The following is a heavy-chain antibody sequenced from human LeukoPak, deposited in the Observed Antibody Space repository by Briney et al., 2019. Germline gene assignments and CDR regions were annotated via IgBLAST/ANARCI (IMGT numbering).Heavy chain of an antibody. J-gene: IGHJ4*02. CDR2: IYHTGNT. Sequence: SGTLSLTCTVSGDSISNSYWWSWVRQPPGKGLEWIGEIYHTGNTNYNPSLKSRVTISVDKSKNQFSLRLSSVTAADTAVFYCARVLRGRLDYWGQGTLVTVSS. D-gene: IGHD3-10*01. V-gene: IGHV4-4*02. CDR1: GDSISNSYW. CDR3: ARVLRGRLDY.